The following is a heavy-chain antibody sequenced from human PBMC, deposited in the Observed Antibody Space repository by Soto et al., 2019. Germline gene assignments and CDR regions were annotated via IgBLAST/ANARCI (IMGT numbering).Heavy chain of an antibody. J-gene: IGHJ4*02. CDR3: ARALAAAGSFDH. D-gene: IGHD6-13*01. Sequence: GVSLRLSCAASGFTFSRYEMNWVRQAPGKGLEWISYISTSGSTIYYADSVKGRFTISRDNAKNSLYLQMNSLRAEDTAVYYCARALAAAGSFDHWGQGTLGTVSS. CDR2: ISTSGSTI. V-gene: IGHV3-48*03. CDR1: GFTFSRYE.